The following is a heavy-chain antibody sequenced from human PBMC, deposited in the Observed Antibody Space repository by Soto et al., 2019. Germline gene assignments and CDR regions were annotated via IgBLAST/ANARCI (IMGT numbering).Heavy chain of an antibody. J-gene: IGHJ4*02. CDR1: GGTFSSYA. CDR3: ARDVNGGRPGY. D-gene: IGHD2-8*01. V-gene: IGHV1-69*13. Sequence: WASVKVSCKASGGTFSSYAISWVRQAPGQGLEWMGGIIPIFGTANYAQKFQGRVTITADESTSTAYMELSSLRSEDTAVYYCARDVNGGRPGYWGQGTLVTVSS. CDR2: IIPIFGTA.